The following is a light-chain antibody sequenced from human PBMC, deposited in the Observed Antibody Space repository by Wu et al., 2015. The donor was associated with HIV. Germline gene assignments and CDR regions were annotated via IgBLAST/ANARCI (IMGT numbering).Light chain of an antibody. CDR3: QQYGSSVVGYGNSPLT. CDR2: GAS. V-gene: IGKV3-20*01. CDR1: QSVNRNY. J-gene: IGKJ4*01. Sequence: EIVLTQSPGTLSLSPGERATLSCRASQSVNRNYLAWYQQKPGQAPRLLIYGASSRATGIPDRFSGSGSGTEFTLTITRLEPEDFAVYYCQQYGSSVVGYGNSPLTFGGGTKVE.